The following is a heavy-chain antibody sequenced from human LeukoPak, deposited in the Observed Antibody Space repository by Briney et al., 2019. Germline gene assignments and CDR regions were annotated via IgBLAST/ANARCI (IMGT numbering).Heavy chain of an antibody. V-gene: IGHV4-34*01. CDR3: ARIKATVTTARYYYYYGMDV. CDR1: GESFSNYY. D-gene: IGHD4-11*01. CDR2: INHSGST. J-gene: IGHJ6*02. Sequence: SETLSLTCSVYGESFSNYYWSWIRQPPGKGLEWIGEINHSGSTNYNPSIKSRVTISVDTSKNQFSLKLSSVTAADTAVYYCARIKATVTTARYYYYYGMDVWGQGTTVTVSS.